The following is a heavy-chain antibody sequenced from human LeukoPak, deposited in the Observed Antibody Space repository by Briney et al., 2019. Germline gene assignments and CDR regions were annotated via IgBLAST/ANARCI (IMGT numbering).Heavy chain of an antibody. Sequence: SGPTLVNPTQTLTLTCTFSGFSLSTSGVGVGWIRQPPGKALEWLALIYWDDDKRYSPSLKSRLTITKDTSKNQVVLTMTNMEPVDTATFYCAHLDLSGSYYLAFDYWGQGTLVTVSS. D-gene: IGHD1-26*01. J-gene: IGHJ4*02. V-gene: IGHV2-5*02. CDR2: IYWDDDK. CDR1: GFSLSTSGVG. CDR3: AHLDLSGSYYLAFDY.